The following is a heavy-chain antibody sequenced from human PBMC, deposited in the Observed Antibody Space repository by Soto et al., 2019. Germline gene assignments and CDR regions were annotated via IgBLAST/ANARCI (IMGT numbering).Heavy chain of an antibody. CDR2: ISASGIST. CDR1: GFTFSSYA. D-gene: IGHD2-15*01. V-gene: IGHV3-23*01. Sequence: PGGSLRLSCAASGFTFSSYAMTWVRQAPGKGLEWVSAISASGISTYYADSVKGRFTISRDNSKNTLYLQMNSLRAEDTAVYYCAKGRGGGTYYFDYWGQGTLVTVSS. J-gene: IGHJ4*02. CDR3: AKGRGGGTYYFDY.